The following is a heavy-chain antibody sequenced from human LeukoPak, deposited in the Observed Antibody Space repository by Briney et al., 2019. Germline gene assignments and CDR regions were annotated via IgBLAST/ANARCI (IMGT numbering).Heavy chain of an antibody. D-gene: IGHD6-19*01. J-gene: IGHJ4*02. CDR1: GYTFTSYG. CDR2: ISVYNGNI. CDR3: ARDAPSVAVAVGPDY. Sequence: GASVKVSCKASGYTFTSYGISWVRQAPGQGLEWMGWISVYNGNIHHAQKLQGRVTMTTDTFTSTAYMELRSLTSDDTAIYYCARDAPSVAVAVGPDYWGQGTLVSVSS. V-gene: IGHV1-18*01.